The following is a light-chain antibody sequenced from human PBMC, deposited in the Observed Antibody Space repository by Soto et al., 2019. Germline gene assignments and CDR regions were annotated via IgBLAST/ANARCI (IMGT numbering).Light chain of an antibody. V-gene: IGLV2-14*01. J-gene: IGLJ3*02. CDR2: EVS. Sequence: QSVLTQPASVSGSPGQSITISCTGTSSDVGAYHYVSWYQQHPDKAPKIIIYEVSHRPSGVPNRFSASKSGNTASLTISGLQADDEADYYCCSYSTASTRWVFGGGTKLTVL. CDR3: CSYSTASTRWV. CDR1: SSDVGAYHY.